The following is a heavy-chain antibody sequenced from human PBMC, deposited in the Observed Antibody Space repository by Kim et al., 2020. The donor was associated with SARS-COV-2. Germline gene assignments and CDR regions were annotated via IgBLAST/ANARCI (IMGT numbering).Heavy chain of an antibody. CDR3: ARHGLELEWLRLPRY. Sequence: PSLKSRVHISVDTAKNQFSLKLSSVTAADTAVYYCARHGLELEWLRLPRYWGQGTLVTVSS. V-gene: IGHV4-39*01. D-gene: IGHD5-12*01. J-gene: IGHJ4*02.